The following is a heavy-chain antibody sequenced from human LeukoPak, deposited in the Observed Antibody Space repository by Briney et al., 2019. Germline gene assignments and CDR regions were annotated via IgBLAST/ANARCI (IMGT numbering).Heavy chain of an antibody. CDR2: IKQDGSEK. CDR3: VREASSGWHYFDS. Sequence: ETLSLTCAVSGGSISSGGYSWSWVRQAPGKGLEWVANIKQDGSEKYYVDSMKGRFTISRDNAKNSLYLQMDSLRADDAAVFYCVREASSGWHYFDSWGQGTLVTVSS. V-gene: IGHV3-7*01. J-gene: IGHJ4*02. D-gene: IGHD6-19*01. CDR1: GGSISSGGYS.